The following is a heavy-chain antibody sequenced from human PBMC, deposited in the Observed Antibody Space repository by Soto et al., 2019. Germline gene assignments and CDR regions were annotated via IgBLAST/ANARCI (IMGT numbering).Heavy chain of an antibody. CDR2: IIPIFGTA. CDR1: GYTFTNYA. Sequence: GASVKVSCKASGYTFTNYAMHWVRQAPGQRLEWMGGIIPIFGTANYAQKFQGRVTITADESTSTAYMELSSLRSEDTAVYYCARHYYDSSGYYYYYGMDVWGQGTTVTVSS. D-gene: IGHD3-22*01. J-gene: IGHJ6*02. V-gene: IGHV1-69*13. CDR3: ARHYYDSSGYYYYYGMDV.